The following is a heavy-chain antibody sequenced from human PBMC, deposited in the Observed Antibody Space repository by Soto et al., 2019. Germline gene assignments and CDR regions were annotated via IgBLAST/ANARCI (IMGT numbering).Heavy chain of an antibody. CDR3: ARSGGLRYRFDY. Sequence: PGGSLRLSCAASGFTFSSYAMHWVRQAPGKGLEWVAVISYDGSKKYYADSVKGRFTISRDNSKNTLYLQMNSLRAEDTAVYYCARSGGLRYRFDYWGQGTLVTVSS. V-gene: IGHV3-30-3*01. D-gene: IGHD3-16*01. J-gene: IGHJ4*02. CDR2: ISYDGSKK. CDR1: GFTFSSYA.